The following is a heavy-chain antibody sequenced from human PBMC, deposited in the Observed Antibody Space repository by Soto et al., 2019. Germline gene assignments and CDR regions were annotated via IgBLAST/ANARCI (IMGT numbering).Heavy chain of an antibody. V-gene: IGHV3-33*01. J-gene: IGHJ4*02. CDR3: ARDHSSSDSIDY. D-gene: IGHD6-6*01. Sequence: GGSLRLSCAASGFTFSSYGMHWVRQAPGKGLEWVAVIWYDGSNKYYADSVKGRFTISRDNSKNALYLQMNSLRAEDTAVYYCARDHSSSDSIDYWGQGTLVTVPS. CDR1: GFTFSSYG. CDR2: IWYDGSNK.